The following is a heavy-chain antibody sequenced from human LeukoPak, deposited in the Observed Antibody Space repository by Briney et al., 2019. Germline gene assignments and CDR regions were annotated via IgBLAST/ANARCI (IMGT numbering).Heavy chain of an antibody. V-gene: IGHV4-39*07. J-gene: IGHJ4*02. D-gene: IGHD5-12*01. CDR2: MYYSGST. CDR3: ARTGYSGYDWNY. CDR1: GGSISSSSYY. Sequence: SETLSLTCSVSGGSISSSSYYWGWIRQTPGKGLEWIGSMYYSGSTDYNPSLKSRVTISVDTSKNHFSLKLNSVTAADTAVYYCARTGYSGYDWNYWGQGTLVTVSS.